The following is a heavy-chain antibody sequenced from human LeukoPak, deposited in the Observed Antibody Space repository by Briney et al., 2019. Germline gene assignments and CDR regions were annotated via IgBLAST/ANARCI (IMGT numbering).Heavy chain of an antibody. J-gene: IGHJ4*02. CDR3: AAVGAYCGGDCSFDY. D-gene: IGHD2-21*02. CDR1: GFTFTISA. Sequence: SVTVSCTASGFTFTISAVQWVRQARGQRLEWIGWIVVGSGNTNYAQKFQERVTITRDMSTSTAYMELSSLRSEDKAVYYCAAVGAYCGGDCSFDYWSQGTLVTVSS. CDR2: IVVGSGNT. V-gene: IGHV1-58*01.